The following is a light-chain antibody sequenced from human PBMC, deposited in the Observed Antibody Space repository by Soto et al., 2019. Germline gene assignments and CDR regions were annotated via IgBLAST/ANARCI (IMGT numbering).Light chain of an antibody. CDR2: DVS. J-gene: IGLJ1*01. CDR3: SSYTSSTTYV. CDR1: SSDVGGYKY. Sequence: QSALTQPASVSGSPGPSITISCTGTSSDVGGYKYVSWYQHHPGKGPKLMLYDVSNRPSGVSNRFSGSKSGNTASLTISGLQAEDEADYYCSSYTSSTTYVFGTGTKLTVL. V-gene: IGLV2-14*01.